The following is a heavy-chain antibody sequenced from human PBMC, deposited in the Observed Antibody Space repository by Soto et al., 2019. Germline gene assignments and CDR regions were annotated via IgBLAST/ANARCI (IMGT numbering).Heavy chain of an antibody. CDR1: GFTFSTYA. D-gene: IGHD4-17*01. V-gene: IGHV3-23*01. J-gene: IGHJ3*02. CDR3: AHPRGYGVFDAYDI. CDR2: LTPSGGET. Sequence: LRLSCVASGFTFSTYAMSWVRQAPGKGLEWVSALTPSGGETYYADSVKGRFTISRDNSMNALYLQMTSLRIEDTAVYYCAHPRGYGVFDAYDIWGQGTMVTVSS.